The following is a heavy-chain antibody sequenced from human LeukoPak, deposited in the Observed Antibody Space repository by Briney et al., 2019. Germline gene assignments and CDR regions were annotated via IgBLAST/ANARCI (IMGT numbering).Heavy chain of an antibody. V-gene: IGHV3-23*01. Sequence: PGGSLRLSCAASGFTFSSYAMTWVRQAPGKGLEWVLAISGGGDSTYYVDSVKGRFTISRDNAKNSLYLQMNSLRAEDTAVYYCARVRSYGYSYGYYFDYWGQGTLVTVSS. D-gene: IGHD5-18*01. CDR2: ISGGGDST. CDR3: ARVRSYGYSYGYYFDY. J-gene: IGHJ4*02. CDR1: GFTFSSYA.